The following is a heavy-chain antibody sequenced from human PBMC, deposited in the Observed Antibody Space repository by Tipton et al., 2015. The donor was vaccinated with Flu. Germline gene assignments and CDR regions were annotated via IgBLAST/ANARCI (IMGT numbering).Heavy chain of an antibody. D-gene: IGHD3-22*01. V-gene: IGHV4-34*01. CDR3: ARGLLDYYDSSGYSIDY. CDR2: INHSGST. Sequence: TLSLTCAVYGGSFSGYYWSWIRQPPGKGLEWIGEINHSGSTNYNPSLKSRVTISVDTSKNQFSLKLSSVTVADTAVYYCARGLLDYYDSSGYSIDYWGQGTLVPVSS. CDR1: GGSFSGYY. J-gene: IGHJ4*02.